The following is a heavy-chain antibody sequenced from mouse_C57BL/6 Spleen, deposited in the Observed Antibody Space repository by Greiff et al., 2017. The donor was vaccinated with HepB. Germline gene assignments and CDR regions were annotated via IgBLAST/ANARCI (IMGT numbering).Heavy chain of an antibody. D-gene: IGHD3-2*02. J-gene: IGHJ3*01. CDR1: GFNIKDYY. Sequence: EVQGVESGAELVKPGALVKLSCTASGFNIKDYYMHWVKQRTEQGLEWIGRIDPEDGETKYAPKFQGKATITADTSSNTAYLQLSSLTSEDTAVYYCARDSSGAWFAYWGQGTLVTVSA. CDR2: IDPEDGET. CDR3: ARDSSGAWFAY. V-gene: IGHV14-2*01.